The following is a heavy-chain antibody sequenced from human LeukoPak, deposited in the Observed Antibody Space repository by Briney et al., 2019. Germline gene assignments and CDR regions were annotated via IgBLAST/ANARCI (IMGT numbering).Heavy chain of an antibody. Sequence: ASVKVSCKASGYTFTSYYMHWARQAPGQGLEWMGWINPNSGGTNYAQKFQGRVTMTRDTSISTAYMELSRLRSDDTAVYYCARVFGAWELLDWGQGTLVTVSS. J-gene: IGHJ4*02. CDR3: ARVFGAWELLD. V-gene: IGHV1-2*02. D-gene: IGHD1-26*01. CDR2: INPNSGGT. CDR1: GYTFTSYY.